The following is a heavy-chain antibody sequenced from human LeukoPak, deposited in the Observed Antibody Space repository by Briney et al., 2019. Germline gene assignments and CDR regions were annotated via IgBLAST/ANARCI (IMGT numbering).Heavy chain of an antibody. CDR3: ARDRGPRTGFMVREAYDY. CDR1: GFSFSSYS. D-gene: IGHD3-10*01. Sequence: GGSLRLSCGASGFSFSSYSMNWVRQTPGKGLEWVSCISSGSSSIYYTDSVKGRFTISRDNAKNSLYLQMSSLRAEDTAVYYCARDRGPRTGFMVREAYDYWGQGTLVTVSS. CDR2: ISSGSSSI. J-gene: IGHJ4*02. V-gene: IGHV3-21*01.